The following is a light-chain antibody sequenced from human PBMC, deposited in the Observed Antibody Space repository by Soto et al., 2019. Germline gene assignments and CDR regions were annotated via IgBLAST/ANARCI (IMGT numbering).Light chain of an antibody. CDR1: QNIHTN. Sequence: IVLTQSPATLSVSPGERATLSFRAGQNIHTNLAWYQQKPGQTPRLLIYDTSTRATGVPTRFSGSRSGAEFTLTINSLQSEDFAVYYCQPYNNWPLTFGGGTKVDIK. CDR2: DTS. V-gene: IGKV3-15*01. J-gene: IGKJ4*01. CDR3: QPYNNWPLT.